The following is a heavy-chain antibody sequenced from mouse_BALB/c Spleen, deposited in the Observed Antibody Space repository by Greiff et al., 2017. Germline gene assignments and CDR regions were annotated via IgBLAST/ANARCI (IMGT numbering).Heavy chain of an antibody. Sequence: QVQLQQPGAELVKPGASVKLSCKASGYTFTSYWMHWVKQRPGQGLEWIGEIDPSDSYTNYNQKFKGKATLTVDKSSSTAYMQLSSLTSEDSAVYYCARWGAARATGAMDYWGQGTSVTVSS. D-gene: IGHD3-1*01. CDR3: ARWGAARATGAMDY. CDR1: GYTFTSYW. J-gene: IGHJ4*01. V-gene: IGHV1-69*02. CDR2: IDPSDSYT.